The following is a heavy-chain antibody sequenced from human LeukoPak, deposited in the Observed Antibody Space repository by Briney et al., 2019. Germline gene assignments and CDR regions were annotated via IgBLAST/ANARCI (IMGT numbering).Heavy chain of an antibody. CDR3: ARAVVVTASDV. CDR2: INGDGSDA. Sequence: GGSLRLSCAASGFTFSNYWIHWVRQAPGKGLVWVSRINGDGSDATYADSVRGRFTISRDNARNTVHLQMNSLTDEETAVYYCARAVVVTASDVWGQGTLVTVSS. V-gene: IGHV3-74*01. CDR1: GFTFSNYW. J-gene: IGHJ4*02. D-gene: IGHD2-21*02.